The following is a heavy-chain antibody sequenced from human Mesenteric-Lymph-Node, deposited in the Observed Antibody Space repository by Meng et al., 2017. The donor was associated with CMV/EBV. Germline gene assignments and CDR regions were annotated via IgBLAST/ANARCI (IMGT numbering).Heavy chain of an antibody. Sequence: GESLKISCGASGFTFSTYGMHWVRQAPGKGLEWVAVIWYDGSNKYYADSVKGRFTISRDNSKNTLYLQMNSLRAEDTAVYYCAKDEFGGYCTNGVCSGRYYYYYGMDVWGQGTTVTVSS. CDR3: AKDEFGGYCTNGVCSGRYYYYYGMDV. CDR2: IWYDGSNK. J-gene: IGHJ6*02. D-gene: IGHD2-8*01. V-gene: IGHV3-33*06. CDR1: GFTFSTYG.